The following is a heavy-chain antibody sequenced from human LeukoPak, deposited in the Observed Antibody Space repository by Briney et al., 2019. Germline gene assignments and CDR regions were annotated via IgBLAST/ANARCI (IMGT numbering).Heavy chain of an antibody. J-gene: IGHJ4*02. Sequence: SETLSLTCTVSGDSISSYYWNWIRQPPGKGLEWIGYIYYSGSTNYNPSLKSRVTISVDTSKNQFSLKLSSVTAADTAVYYCAREKLTGDVDFDYWGQGTLVTVSS. CDR1: GDSISSYY. D-gene: IGHD1-20*01. CDR2: IYYSGST. CDR3: AREKLTGDVDFDY. V-gene: IGHV4-59*12.